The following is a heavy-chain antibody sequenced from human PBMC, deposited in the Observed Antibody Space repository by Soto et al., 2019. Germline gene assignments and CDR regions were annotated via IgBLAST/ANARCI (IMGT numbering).Heavy chain of an antibody. Sequence: QVQLVQSGAEVKKPGASVKVSCKASGYTFTSYDINWVRQATGQGLEWMGWMNPNSGNTGYAQKFQGRVTMTRNTSINTAYMELSSLRSEDTAVYYCARGEYYGSGTAPPIDYWGQGTLVTVSS. D-gene: IGHD3-10*01. CDR2: MNPNSGNT. V-gene: IGHV1-8*01. CDR1: GYTFTSYD. J-gene: IGHJ4*02. CDR3: ARGEYYGSGTAPPIDY.